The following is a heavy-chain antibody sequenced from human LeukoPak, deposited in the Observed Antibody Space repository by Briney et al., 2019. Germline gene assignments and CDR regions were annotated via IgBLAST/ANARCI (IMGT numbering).Heavy chain of an antibody. Sequence: SETLSLTCTVSGGSISSYYWSWIRQPAGKGLEWIGRIYTSGSTNYNPSLKSRVTMSVDTSKNQFSLRPSSVTAADTAVYYCASDGGSGYYGSGYFDLWGRGTLVTVSS. CDR1: GGSISSYY. V-gene: IGHV4-4*07. D-gene: IGHD3-22*01. CDR3: ASDGGSGYYGSGYFDL. CDR2: IYTSGST. J-gene: IGHJ2*01.